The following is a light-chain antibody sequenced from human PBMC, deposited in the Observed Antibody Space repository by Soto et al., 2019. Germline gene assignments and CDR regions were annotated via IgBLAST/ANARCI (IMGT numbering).Light chain of an antibody. Sequence: QSALTQPPSASGSPGQSVTISCTGTSSDVGGYNYVSWYQQHPGKAPKLMIYEVSKRPSGVPDRFSGSKSGNKASLTVSGLQAEDEADYYCSSYAGSNKYVVFGGGTKLTVL. J-gene: IGLJ2*01. CDR1: SSDVGGYNY. V-gene: IGLV2-8*01. CDR3: SSYAGSNKYVV. CDR2: EVS.